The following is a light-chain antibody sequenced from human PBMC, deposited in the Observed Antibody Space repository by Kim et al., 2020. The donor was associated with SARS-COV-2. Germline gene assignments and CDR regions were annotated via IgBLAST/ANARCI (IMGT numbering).Light chain of an antibody. V-gene: IGKV1-27*01. CDR2: AAS. J-gene: IGKJ1*01. CDR3: QKYGSAPWT. CDR1: QGINNY. Sequence: DFQMTQSPSSLSASAGDRVTISCRASQGINNYLAWYQQKPGKTPKLLISAASTLQSGVPSRFSGSGSGTHFTLTISGLQPEDVATYYCQKYGSAPWTFGQGTKVDIK.